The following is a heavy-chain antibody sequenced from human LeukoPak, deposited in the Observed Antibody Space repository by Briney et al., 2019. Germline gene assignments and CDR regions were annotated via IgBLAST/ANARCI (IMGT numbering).Heavy chain of an antibody. J-gene: IGHJ5*02. CDR1: GYTFTSYY. D-gene: IGHD3-22*01. V-gene: IGHV1-46*01. CDR2: INPSGGST. Sequence: ASVKVSCKASGYTFTSYYMHWVRQAPGQGLEWMGIINPSGGSTSYAQKFQGRVTMTRDTSISTAYMELSRLRSDDTAVYYCARTGITMIVVSNWFDPWGQGTLVTVSS. CDR3: ARTGITMIVVSNWFDP.